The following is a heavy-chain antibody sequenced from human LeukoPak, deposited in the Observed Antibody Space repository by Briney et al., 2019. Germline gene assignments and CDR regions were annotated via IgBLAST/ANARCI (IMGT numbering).Heavy chain of an antibody. V-gene: IGHV4-39*07. Sequence: SGTLSLTCTVSGGSISSSRYYWGWIRQSPGKGLEWIGTIYYSGNTYYNPSLKSRVTISVDTSKNQFSLKLSSVTAADTAVYYCARVYYSNSYDYWYFDLWGRGTLVTVSS. D-gene: IGHD6-13*01. CDR2: IYYSGNT. CDR1: GGSISSSRYY. CDR3: ARVYYSNSYDYWYFDL. J-gene: IGHJ2*01.